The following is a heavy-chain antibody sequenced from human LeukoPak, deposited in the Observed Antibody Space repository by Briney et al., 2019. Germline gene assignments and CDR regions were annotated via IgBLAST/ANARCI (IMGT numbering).Heavy chain of an antibody. CDR2: INHSGST. V-gene: IGHV4-34*01. CDR1: GGTFSGYF. D-gene: IGHD6-13*01. CDR3: ARGSIAAAGNNWFDP. Sequence: PSETLSLTCAVYGGTFSGYFRSWIRQPPGKGLEWIGEINHSGSTNYNPSLKSRVSISVDTSKNQFSLKLSSVTAADTAVYYCARGSIAAAGNNWFDPWGQGTLVTVSS. J-gene: IGHJ5*02.